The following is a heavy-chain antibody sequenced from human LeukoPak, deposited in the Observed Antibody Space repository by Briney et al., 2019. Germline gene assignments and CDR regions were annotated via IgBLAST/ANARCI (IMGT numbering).Heavy chain of an antibody. D-gene: IGHD3-10*01. Sequence: GGSLRLSCAASGFTFSSYSMNWVRQAPGKGLEWVSCISSSSSYIYYADSVKGRFTISRDNAKNSLYLQINSLKTEDTAVYYCTTYRGELGRWGQGTLVTVSS. CDR1: GFTFSSYS. V-gene: IGHV3-21*03. J-gene: IGHJ1*01. CDR3: TTYRGELGR. CDR2: ISSSSSYI.